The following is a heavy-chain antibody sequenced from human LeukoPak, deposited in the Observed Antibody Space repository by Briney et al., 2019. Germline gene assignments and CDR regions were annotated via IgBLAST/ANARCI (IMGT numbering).Heavy chain of an antibody. J-gene: IGHJ4*02. D-gene: IGHD3-3*01. Sequence: PGGSLRLSCAASGFTFTDYWMSWVRQAPGKGLEWVANIKQGGSETYYVDSVKGRFTISRDNAKNSLYLQMNSLRAEDTAVYYCARIFNFWSGYYRDYWGQGTLVTVSS. V-gene: IGHV3-7*01. CDR3: ARIFNFWSGYYRDY. CDR1: GFTFTDYW. CDR2: IKQGGSET.